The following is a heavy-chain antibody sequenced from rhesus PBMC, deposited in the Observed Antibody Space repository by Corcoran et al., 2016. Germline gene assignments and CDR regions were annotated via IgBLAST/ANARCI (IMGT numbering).Heavy chain of an antibody. Sequence: QVQLQESGPGLVKPSETLSLTCAVSGGSISSSNWWSWIHQPPGKGLEWIGYISGSSGSTCYNPSLKSRVTISTDTSKNQFSLKLSSVTAADTAVYYCARDHSSSSNYWGQGVLVTVSS. CDR3: ARDHSSSSNY. CDR2: ISGSSGST. D-gene: IGHD6-43*01. V-gene: IGHV4-65*01. CDR1: GGSISSSNW. J-gene: IGHJ4*01.